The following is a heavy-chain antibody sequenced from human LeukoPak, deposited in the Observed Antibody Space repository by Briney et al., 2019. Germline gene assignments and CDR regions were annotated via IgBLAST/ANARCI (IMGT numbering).Heavy chain of an antibody. CDR2: IIPIFGTA. CDR3: ARGTVAEYYIDY. D-gene: IGHD6-19*01. V-gene: IGHV1-69*05. Sequence: SVKVSCKASGGTFSSYAISWVRQAPGQGLEWMGGIIPIFGTANYAQKFQGRVTITTDESTSTAYLELSSLRSEDTAVYYCARGTVAEYYIDYWGQGTLVTVSS. CDR1: GGTFSSYA. J-gene: IGHJ4*02.